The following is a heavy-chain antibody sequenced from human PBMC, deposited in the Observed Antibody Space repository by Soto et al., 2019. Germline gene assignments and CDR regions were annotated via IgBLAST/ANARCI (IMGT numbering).Heavy chain of an antibody. CDR3: AKEADISGYYPDY. CDR1: GFTFSNYA. J-gene: IGHJ4*02. CDR2: ISGSGGST. V-gene: IGHV3-23*01. D-gene: IGHD3-22*01. Sequence: SLRLYCAASGFTFSNYAMSWVRQAPGKGLEWVSVISGSGGSTHYADSVKGRSTISRDNSKNTLHLQVNSLRGEDTAVYYCAKEADISGYYPDYWGQGTQVTVSS.